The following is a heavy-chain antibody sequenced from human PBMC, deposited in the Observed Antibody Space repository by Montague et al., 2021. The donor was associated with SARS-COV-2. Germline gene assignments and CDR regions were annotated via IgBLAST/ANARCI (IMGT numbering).Heavy chain of an antibody. CDR2: SNYSGST. V-gene: IGHV4-59*01. D-gene: IGHD5-18*01. CDR1: GGSISSYY. Sequence: SETLSLTCTVSGGSISSYYWCWIRQPPGQGLEWIGYSNYSGSTNYNYYPMIRGTITLDTSTTQFPLKLNPVTAADTASDYCSRGSYGTDAFDIWGQGTLVTVS. CDR3: SRGSYGTDAFDI. J-gene: IGHJ3*02.